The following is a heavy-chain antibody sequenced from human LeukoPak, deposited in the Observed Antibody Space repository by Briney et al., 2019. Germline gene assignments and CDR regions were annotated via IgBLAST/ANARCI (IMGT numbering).Heavy chain of an antibody. CDR3: ARPLRGGYDY. CDR1: GGSISSYY. V-gene: IGHV4-59*08. J-gene: IGHJ4*02. CDR2: IYYSGST. Sequence: PSETLSLTCTVSGGSISSYYWSWIRQPPGKGLEWIGYIYYSGSTNYNPSLKSRVTISVDTSKNQFSLKLSSVTAADTAVYYCARPLRGGYDYWGQGTLVTVSS. D-gene: IGHD5-24*01.